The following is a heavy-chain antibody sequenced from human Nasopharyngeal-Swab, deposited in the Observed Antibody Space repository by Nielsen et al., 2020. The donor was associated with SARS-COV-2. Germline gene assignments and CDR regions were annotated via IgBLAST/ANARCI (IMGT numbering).Heavy chain of an antibody. V-gene: IGHV4-34*01. CDR2: INHSGST. J-gene: IGHJ6*02. CDR3: ARAGDIRYYYYGMDV. D-gene: IGHD2-21*01. Sequence: WIRQPPGKGLEWIGEINHSGSTNYNPSLKSRVTISVDTSKNQFSLKLSSATAADTAVYYCARAGDIRYYYYGMDVWGQGTTVTVSS.